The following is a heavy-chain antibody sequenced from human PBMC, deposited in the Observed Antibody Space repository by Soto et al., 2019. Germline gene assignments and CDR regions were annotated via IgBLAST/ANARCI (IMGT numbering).Heavy chain of an antibody. D-gene: IGHD3-3*01. CDR3: ARDPYYDFWSGYYTKGGLDY. Sequence: SSETLSLTCAVSGGSISSSNWWSWVRQPPGKGLEWIGEIYHSGSTNYNPSLKSRVTISVDKSKNQFSLKLSSVTAADTAVYYCARDPYYDFWSGYYTKGGLDYWGQGTLVTVSS. J-gene: IGHJ4*02. CDR2: IYHSGST. V-gene: IGHV4-4*02. CDR1: GGSISSSNW.